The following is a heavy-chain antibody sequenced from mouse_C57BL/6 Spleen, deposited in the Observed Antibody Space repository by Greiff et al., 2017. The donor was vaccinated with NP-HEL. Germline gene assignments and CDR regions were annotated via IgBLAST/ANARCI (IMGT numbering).Heavy chain of an antibody. V-gene: IGHV1-76*01. D-gene: IGHD1-1*01. CDR2: IYPGSGNT. CDR3: ASSYYYGSSSAWFAY. J-gene: IGHJ3*01. Sequence: VKLMESGAELVRPGASVKLSCKASGYTFTDYYIIWVKQRPGQGLEWIARIYPGSGNTYYNEKFKGKATLTAEKSSSTAYMQLSSLTSEDSAVYFCASSYYYGSSSAWFAYWGQGTLVTVSA. CDR1: GYTFTDYY.